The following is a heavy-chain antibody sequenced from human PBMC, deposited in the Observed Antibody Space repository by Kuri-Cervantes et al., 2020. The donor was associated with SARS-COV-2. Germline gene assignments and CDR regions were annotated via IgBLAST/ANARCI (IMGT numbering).Heavy chain of an antibody. CDR1: GFTFSSYA. D-gene: IGHD2-2*01. J-gene: IGHJ5*02. V-gene: IGHV3-23*01. CDR2: ISGSGGST. Sequence: GESLKISCAASGFTFSSYAMNWVRQAPGRGLEWVSAISGSGGSTYYADSVKGRFTISRDNSKNTLYLQMNSLRAEDTAVYYCARDGWGSTSHNWFDPWGQGTLVTVSS. CDR3: ARDGWGSTSHNWFDP.